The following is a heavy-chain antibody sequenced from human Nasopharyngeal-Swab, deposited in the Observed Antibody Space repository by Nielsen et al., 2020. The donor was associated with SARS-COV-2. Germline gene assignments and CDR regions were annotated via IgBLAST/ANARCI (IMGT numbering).Heavy chain of an antibody. CDR1: GFTLSSYS. Sequence: GESLKISCVASGFTLSSYSMNWVRQAPGKGLEWVSSITSTGKYIDYADSLKGRFTISRDNARNSAYLQMNDLRAEDTAVYHCARGHYGLEDWGQGTLVAVSS. J-gene: IGHJ4*02. CDR2: ITSTGKYI. D-gene: IGHD3-10*01. V-gene: IGHV3-21*04. CDR3: ARGHYGLED.